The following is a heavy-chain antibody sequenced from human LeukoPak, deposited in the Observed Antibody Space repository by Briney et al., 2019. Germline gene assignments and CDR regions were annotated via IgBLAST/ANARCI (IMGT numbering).Heavy chain of an antibody. D-gene: IGHD2-2*01. V-gene: IGHV1-2*06. J-gene: IGHJ4*02. CDR3: ARDYCSSTSCLFDY. CDR1: GYTFTGYH. CDR2: INPNSGDT. Sequence: ASVKVSCKTSGYTFTGYHMHWVRQAPGQGLEWMGRINPNSGDTNYAQKFQGRVTMTRDTSISTAYMELSRLRSDDTAVYYCARDYCSSTSCLFDYWGQGTLVTVSS.